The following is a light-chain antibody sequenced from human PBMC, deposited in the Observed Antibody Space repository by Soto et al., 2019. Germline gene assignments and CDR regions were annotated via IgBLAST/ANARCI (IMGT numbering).Light chain of an antibody. CDR3: SSYTSSSTVV. CDR1: SSDVGGYNY. Sequence: QSALTQPASASGSPGQSITISCTGTSSDVGGYNYVSWYQQQPGKAHKLMIYDVSNRPSGVSNRFSGSKSGNTASLTISGLQAEDAADYYCSSYTSSSTVVFGGGTKLTVL. CDR2: DVS. J-gene: IGLJ2*01. V-gene: IGLV2-14*01.